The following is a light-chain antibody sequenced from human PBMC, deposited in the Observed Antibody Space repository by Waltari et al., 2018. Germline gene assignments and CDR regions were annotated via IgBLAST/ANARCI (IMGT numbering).Light chain of an antibody. CDR2: GAT. Sequence: ERVMTQSPATLSVSPGERATLPCRASQSVSNNLAWYQHKPGQAPRLLIYGATSRATGIPARFSGSGSGTEFTLTISSLQSEDFAVYYCQQSHRSPWTFGQGTQVDI. CDR3: QQSHRSPWT. CDR1: QSVSNN. V-gene: IGKV3D-15*01. J-gene: IGKJ1*01.